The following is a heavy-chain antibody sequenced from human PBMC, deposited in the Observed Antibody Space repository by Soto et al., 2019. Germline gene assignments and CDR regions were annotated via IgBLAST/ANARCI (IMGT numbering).Heavy chain of an antibody. CDR2: VSTNNADT. J-gene: IGHJ4*02. CDR1: GYHFTAYG. V-gene: IGHV1-18*01. D-gene: IGHD3-22*01. Sequence: ASVKVSCKTSGYHFTAYGLAWLRQAPGQRPEWMGWVSTNNADTNYAEKFQGRVTMTTDKSTTTTYMELRSLRSDDTAVYYCARGLNTDSSAYYSFAHWGQGTLVTVSS. CDR3: ARGLNTDSSAYYSFAH.